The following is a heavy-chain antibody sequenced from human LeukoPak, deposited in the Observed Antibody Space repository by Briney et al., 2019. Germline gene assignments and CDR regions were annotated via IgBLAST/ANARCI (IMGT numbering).Heavy chain of an antibody. CDR3: ASLLWFGELDAFDI. D-gene: IGHD3-10*01. V-gene: IGHV1-2*02. CDR2: INPNSGGT. Sequence: ASVKVSCKASGYTFTSYAMNWVRQAPGQGLEWMGWINPNSGGTNYAQKFQGRVTMTRDMSISTAYMELSRLRSDDTAVYYCASLLWFGELDAFDIWGQGTMVTVSS. CDR1: GYTFTSYA. J-gene: IGHJ3*02.